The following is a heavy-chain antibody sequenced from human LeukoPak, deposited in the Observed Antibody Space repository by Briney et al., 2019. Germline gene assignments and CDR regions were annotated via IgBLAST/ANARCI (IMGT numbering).Heavy chain of an antibody. Sequence: GSLRLSCAASGFTFSSYGMHWVRQAPGKGLEWVAVIWYDGSNKYYADSVKGRFTISRDNSKNTLYLQMNSLRAEDTAVYYCARESVAAAGTPYYYYGMDVWGQGTTVTVSS. CDR3: ARESVAAAGTPYYYYGMDV. J-gene: IGHJ6*02. V-gene: IGHV3-33*01. CDR2: IWYDGSNK. CDR1: GFTFSSYG. D-gene: IGHD6-13*01.